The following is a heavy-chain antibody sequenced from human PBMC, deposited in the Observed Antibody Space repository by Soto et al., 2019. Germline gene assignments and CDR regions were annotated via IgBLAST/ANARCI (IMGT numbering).Heavy chain of an antibody. Sequence: QVQLVQSGAEVKKPGSSVKVSCKASGGTFSIYTISWVRQAPGQGLEWMGRIIPILGIANYAQKFQGRVTITADKSTSTAYMELSSLRSADTAVYYCARFRGSYGMDVWGQGTTVTVSS. V-gene: IGHV1-69*02. CDR2: IIPILGIA. D-gene: IGHD3-10*01. CDR3: ARFRGSYGMDV. J-gene: IGHJ6*02. CDR1: GGTFSIYT.